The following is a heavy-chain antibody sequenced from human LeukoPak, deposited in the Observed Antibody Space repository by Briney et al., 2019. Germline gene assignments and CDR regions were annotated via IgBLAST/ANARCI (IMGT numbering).Heavy chain of an antibody. CDR1: GGSISSYY. CDR2: IYYSGST. Sequence: PSETLSLTCTVSGGSISSYYWSWIRQPPGKGLEWIGYIYYSGSTNYNPSLKSRVTISVDTSKNQFSLKLSSVTAADTAVYYCARGYGGNSDLDYWGQGTLVTVSS. CDR3: ARGYGGNSDLDY. D-gene: IGHD4-23*01. J-gene: IGHJ4*02. V-gene: IGHV4-59*01.